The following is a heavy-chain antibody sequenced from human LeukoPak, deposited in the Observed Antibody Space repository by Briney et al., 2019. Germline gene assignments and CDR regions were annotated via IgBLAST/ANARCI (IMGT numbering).Heavy chain of an antibody. Sequence: GAPVKVSCKASGGTFSSYAISWVRQAPGQGLEWMGGVIPIFGTTNYAQKFQGTVTITPDESTRIPYMELSSLRSEATAVYYCARDALHSRPFDYWGQGTLVTVSS. J-gene: IGHJ4*02. CDR2: VIPIFGTT. CDR1: GGTFSSYA. CDR3: ARDALHSRPFDY. V-gene: IGHV1-69*13.